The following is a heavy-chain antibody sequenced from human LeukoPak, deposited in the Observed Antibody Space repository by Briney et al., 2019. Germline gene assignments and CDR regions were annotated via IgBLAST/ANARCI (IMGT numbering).Heavy chain of an antibody. J-gene: IGHJ4*02. V-gene: IGHV1-46*01. CDR1: GYTFTSYY. CDR3: ARDSGFMTAAGTLGFDY. CDR2: INPSGGST. Sequence: GASVKVSCKASGYTFTSYYMHWVRQAPGQGLEWMGIINPSGGSTSYAQKFQGRVTMTRDASTSTVYMELSSLRSEDTAVYYCARDSGFMTAAGTLGFDYWGQGTLVTVSS. D-gene: IGHD6-13*01.